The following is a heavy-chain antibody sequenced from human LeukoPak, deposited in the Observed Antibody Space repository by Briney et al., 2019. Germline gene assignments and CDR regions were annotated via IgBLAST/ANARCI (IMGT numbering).Heavy chain of an antibody. D-gene: IGHD3-3*01. CDR3: AKSVQGITIFGVGEILPAFDI. CDR2: INPNSGGT. J-gene: IGHJ3*02. V-gene: IGHV1-2*02. CDR1: GYTFTGYY. Sequence: GASVKVSCKASGYTFTGYYMHWVRQAPGQGLEWMGWINPNSGGTNYAQKFQGRVTMTRDTSISTAYMELSRLRSDDTAVYYCAKSVQGITIFGVGEILPAFDIWGQGTLVTVSS.